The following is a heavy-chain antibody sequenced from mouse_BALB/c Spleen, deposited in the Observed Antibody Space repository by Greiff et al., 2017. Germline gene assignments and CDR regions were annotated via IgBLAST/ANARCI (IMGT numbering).Heavy chain of an antibody. D-gene: IGHD2-3*01. CDR2: INSNGGST. J-gene: IGHJ4*01. Sequence: EVQVVESGGGLVQPGGSLKLSCAASGFTFSSYGMSWVRQTPDKRLELVATINSNGGSTYYPDSVKGRFTISRDNAKNTLYLQMSSLKSEDTAMYYCARGGGYYYYAMDYWGQGTSVTVSS. V-gene: IGHV5-6-3*01. CDR1: GFTFSSYG. CDR3: ARGGGYYYYAMDY.